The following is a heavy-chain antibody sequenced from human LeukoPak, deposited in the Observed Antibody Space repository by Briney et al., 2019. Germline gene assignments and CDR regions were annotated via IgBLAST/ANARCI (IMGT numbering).Heavy chain of an antibody. J-gene: IGHJ4*02. CDR1: GLTFSDYY. Sequence: GGSLRLSCAASGLTFSDYYMNWIRQAPGKGLEWVSYITTSGATTWYADSVKGRFTISRDDAKNSLYLQMNSLRAEDTAMYYCARVTTGAAEWGQGTLVTVSS. V-gene: IGHV3-11*01. CDR2: ITTSGATT. CDR3: ARVTTGAAE. D-gene: IGHD1-1*01.